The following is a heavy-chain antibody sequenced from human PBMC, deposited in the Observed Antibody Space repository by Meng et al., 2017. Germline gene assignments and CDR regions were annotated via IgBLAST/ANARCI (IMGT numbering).Heavy chain of an antibody. Sequence: GESLKISCAASGFTFSSYEMNWVRQAPGKGLEWVSYISGSGGSTYYADSVKGRFTISRDNSKNTLYLQMNSLRAEDTAVYYCAKGRVLLWFGELLSAGAFDIWGQGTMVTVSS. J-gene: IGHJ3*02. D-gene: IGHD3-10*01. CDR1: GFTFSSYE. CDR3: AKGRVLLWFGELLSAGAFDI. CDR2: ISGSGGST. V-gene: IGHV3-23*01.